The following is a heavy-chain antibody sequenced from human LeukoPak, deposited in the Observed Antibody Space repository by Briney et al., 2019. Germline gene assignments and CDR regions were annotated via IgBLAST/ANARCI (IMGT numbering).Heavy chain of an antibody. CDR3: AKDRWQQSELFDY. CDR1: GFTFSSYG. Sequence: GGSLRLSCAASGFTFSSYGMHWVRQAPGKGLEWVAVIWYDGSNKYYADSVKGRFTISRDNSKNTLYLQVNSLRAEDTAVYYCAKDRWQQSELFDYWGQGTLVTVSS. V-gene: IGHV3-33*06. D-gene: IGHD6-13*01. CDR2: IWYDGSNK. J-gene: IGHJ4*02.